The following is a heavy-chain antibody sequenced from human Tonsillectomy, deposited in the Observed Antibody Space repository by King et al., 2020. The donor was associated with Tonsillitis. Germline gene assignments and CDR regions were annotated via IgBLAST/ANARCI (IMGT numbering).Heavy chain of an antibody. J-gene: IGHJ3*02. Sequence: VQLVESGGGVVQPGRSLRLSCAASGFTFSSYAMHWVRQAPGKGLQWVAIMSYDGSNKYYADSVKGRFTISRDNSKNTLYLQMNSLRAEDTAVYYCGSDYGGLIPLDAIDIWGQGTMVTVSS. D-gene: IGHD4/OR15-4a*01. V-gene: IGHV3-30*04. CDR3: GSDYGGLIPLDAIDI. CDR2: MSYDGSNK. CDR1: GFTFSSYA.